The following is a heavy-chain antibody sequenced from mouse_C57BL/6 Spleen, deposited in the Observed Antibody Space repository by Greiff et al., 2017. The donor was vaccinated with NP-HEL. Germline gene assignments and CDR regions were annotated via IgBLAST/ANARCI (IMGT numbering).Heavy chain of an antibody. CDR1: GYTFTDYY. J-gene: IGHJ1*03. D-gene: IGHD2-1*01. CDR2: INPNNGGT. CDR3: APMVTTPSYWYFDV. Sequence: VQLQQSGPELVKPGASVKISCKASGYTFTDYYMNWVKQSHGKSLEWIGDINPNNGGTSYNQKFKGKATLTVDKSSSTAYMELRSLTSEDSAVYYCAPMVTTPSYWYFDVWGTGTTVTVSS. V-gene: IGHV1-26*01.